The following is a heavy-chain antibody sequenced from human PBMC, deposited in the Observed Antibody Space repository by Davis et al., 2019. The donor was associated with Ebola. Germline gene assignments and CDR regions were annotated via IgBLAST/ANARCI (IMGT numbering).Heavy chain of an antibody. D-gene: IGHD1-26*01. Sequence: GGSLRLSCVPLGFTSSNSTIHGVRQVPGKGLEWVSVISSDGGRQNYVDPVKGRFSISRDNSKNTLSLQMNSLRAEDTAVYYCARGPSSYSGRYRPYDYWGKGTLVRVAS. J-gene: IGHJ4*02. CDR1: GFTSSNST. V-gene: IGHV3-30*04. CDR2: ISSDGGRQ. CDR3: ARGPSSYSGRYRPYDY.